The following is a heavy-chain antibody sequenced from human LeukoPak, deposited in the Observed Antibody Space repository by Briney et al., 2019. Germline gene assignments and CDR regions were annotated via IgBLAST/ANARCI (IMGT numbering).Heavy chain of an antibody. Sequence: SETLSLTCTVSGGSISSYYWSWIRQPPGKGLERIGYVFYTGDTNYNPSLKSRVTVSLDTFKSQVSLSLTSVTAADTAVYYCARHPFATPFDHWGRGTLVTVSS. V-gene: IGHV4-59*08. CDR3: ARHPFATPFDH. CDR2: VFYTGDT. J-gene: IGHJ4*02. CDR1: GGSISSYY.